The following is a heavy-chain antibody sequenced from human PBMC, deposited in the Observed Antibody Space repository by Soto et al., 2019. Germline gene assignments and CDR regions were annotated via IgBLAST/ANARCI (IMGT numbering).Heavy chain of an antibody. CDR2: ISYDGSNK. J-gene: IGHJ4*02. CDR1: GVTFSSYG. CDR3: AKEMQLLWFVELLGGYFVY. Sequence: GGSLRLSCAASGVTFSSYGMQWVRQAPGKGLEWVAVISYDGSNKYYADSVKGRFTISRDNSKNTLYLQMNSLRAEDTAVYYCAKEMQLLWFVELLGGYFVYWCQGTLVTVS. V-gene: IGHV3-30*18. D-gene: IGHD3-10*01.